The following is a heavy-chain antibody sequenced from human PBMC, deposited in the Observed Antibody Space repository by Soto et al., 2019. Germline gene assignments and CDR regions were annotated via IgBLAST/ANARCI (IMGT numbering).Heavy chain of an antibody. Sequence: EVLLLESGGGLTQPGGSLRLSCAASGFSFSSYAMSWVRQAPPQGLEWVSGISTRGGGTYYADSVKGRFSISRDNSANAVYLDVDNLRAEDTGIYYCGNEFSSDASGHYSDLYFGAWCQVALVTVSS. J-gene: IGHJ4*02. CDR2: ISTRGGGT. CDR3: GNEFSSDASGHYSDLYFGA. CDR1: GFSFSSYA. V-gene: IGHV3-23*01. D-gene: IGHD2-15*01.